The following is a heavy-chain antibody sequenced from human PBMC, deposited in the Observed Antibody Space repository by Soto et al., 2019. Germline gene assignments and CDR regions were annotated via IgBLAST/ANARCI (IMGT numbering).Heavy chain of an antibody. CDR2: INSDGSST. V-gene: IGHV3-74*01. CDR1: GFTFSSYW. J-gene: IGHJ4*02. CDR3: RACRDGYTLIDY. D-gene: IGHD5-12*01. Sequence: PGGSLRPSCEASGFTFSSYWMHWVRQAPGKGLVWVSRINSDGSSTSYADSVKGRFTISRDNAKNTLYLQMNSLRAEDTAVYYCRACRDGYTLIDYWGQGTLVTVSS.